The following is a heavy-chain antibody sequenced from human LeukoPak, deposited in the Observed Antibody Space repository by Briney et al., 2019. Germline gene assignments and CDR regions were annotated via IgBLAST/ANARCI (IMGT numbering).Heavy chain of an antibody. Sequence: GGSLRLSCAASGFTFSSYWMSWVRQAPGKGLEWVANIKQDGSEKYYVDSVKGRFTISRDNAKNSLYLQMNSLRAEDTAVYYCARQNLLRGSYCFDYWGQGTLVTVSS. CDR3: ARQNLLRGSYCFDY. D-gene: IGHD3-16*01. CDR2: IKQDGSEK. V-gene: IGHV3-7*01. CDR1: GFTFSSYW. J-gene: IGHJ4*02.